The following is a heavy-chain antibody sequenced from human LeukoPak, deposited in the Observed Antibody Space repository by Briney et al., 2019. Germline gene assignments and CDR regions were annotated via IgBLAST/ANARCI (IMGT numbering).Heavy chain of an antibody. V-gene: IGHV3-15*01. CDR2: IKSKTDGGTT. CDR3: ARYRAAAYFDY. J-gene: IGHJ4*02. D-gene: IGHD6-13*01. CDR1: GVSFEDAW. Sequence: GGSLRLSCAASGVSFEDAWMTWVRQAPGKGLEWVGRIKSKTDGGTTDYAAPVKGRFTISRDDSKNTLYLQMNSLKTEDTAVYYCARYRAAAYFDYWGQGTLVTVSS.